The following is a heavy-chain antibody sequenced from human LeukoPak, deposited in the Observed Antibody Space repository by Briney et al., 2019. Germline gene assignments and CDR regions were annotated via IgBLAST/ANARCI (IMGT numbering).Heavy chain of an antibody. Sequence: PSETLSLTCAVYGGSFSVYYWSWIRQPPGKGLEWTGDINHSGSTNYNPSGTSRVTISVDPSKNQFSLNLSSVTDADTAAYYCARAYYYGSGSYYKKKHYYYDLDVWGKGTTVSVS. J-gene: IGHJ6*03. CDR3: ARAYYYGSGSYYKKKHYYYDLDV. D-gene: IGHD3-10*01. V-gene: IGHV4-34*01. CDR1: GGSFSVYY. CDR2: INHSGST.